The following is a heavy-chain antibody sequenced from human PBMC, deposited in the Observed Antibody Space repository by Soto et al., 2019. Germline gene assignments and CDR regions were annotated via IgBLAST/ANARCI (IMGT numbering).Heavy chain of an antibody. D-gene: IGHD5-12*01. CDR3: ARDMGLSGYSAEFDY. CDR1: GFAFIQSW. Sequence: EVQFVESGGDLVQPGGSLRLSCAASGFAFIQSWFNRVRQSPGKGVEWVAIMNQDGSKRYYGVSVMGRFTISRDNGKTSLYLQMNSLGDDDTAIYFCARDMGLSGYSAEFDYWGLGTRVTGTS. CDR2: MNQDGSKR. V-gene: IGHV3-7*01. J-gene: IGHJ4*02.